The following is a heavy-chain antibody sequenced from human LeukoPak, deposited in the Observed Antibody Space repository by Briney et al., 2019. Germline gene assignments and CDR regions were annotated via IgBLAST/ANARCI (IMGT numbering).Heavy chain of an antibody. CDR2: ISSSSSYI. CDR1: GFTFSSYS. J-gene: IGHJ4*02. D-gene: IGHD3-10*01. Sequence: PGGSLRLSCAASGFTFSSYSMNWVRQAPGKGLEWVSSISSSSSYIYYADSVKGRFTISRDNAKNSLYLQMNSLRAEDTAVYYCARAFRGSGSYFGDWGQGTLVTVCS. V-gene: IGHV3-21*01. CDR3: ARAFRGSGSYFGD.